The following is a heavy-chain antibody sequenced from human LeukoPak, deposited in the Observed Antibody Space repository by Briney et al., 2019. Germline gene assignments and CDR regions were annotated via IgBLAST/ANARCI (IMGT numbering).Heavy chain of an antibody. CDR3: ARALGGRVPAEFDY. CDR1: GYTFTSYA. Sequence: ASVKVSRKASGYTFTSYAMHWVRQAPGQRLEWMGWINAGNGNTKYSQKFQGRVTITRDTSASTAYMELSSLRSEDTAVYYCARALGGRVPAEFDYWGQGTLVTVSS. D-gene: IGHD2-2*01. CDR2: INAGNGNT. V-gene: IGHV1-3*01. J-gene: IGHJ4*02.